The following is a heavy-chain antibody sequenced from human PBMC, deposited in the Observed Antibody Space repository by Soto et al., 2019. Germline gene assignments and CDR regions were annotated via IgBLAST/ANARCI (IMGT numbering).Heavy chain of an antibody. CDR2: ISFDGSMK. Sequence: PGGTLRLTCAASVFTFSSYAMHWVRQAPVKGLEWVAVISFDGSMKYYADSVKGRFTISRDNSKNTLYLQMNSLRAEDTAVYYCARVIYQLLFNWFDPWGQGTLVTVSS. V-gene: IGHV3-30-3*01. CDR1: VFTFSSYA. J-gene: IGHJ5*02. CDR3: ARVIYQLLFNWFDP. D-gene: IGHD2-2*01.